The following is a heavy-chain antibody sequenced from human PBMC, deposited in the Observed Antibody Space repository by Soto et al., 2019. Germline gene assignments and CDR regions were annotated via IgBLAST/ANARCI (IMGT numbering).Heavy chain of an antibody. CDR3: ARARYSNYPYFDY. CDR2: ISAYNGNT. J-gene: IGHJ4*02. D-gene: IGHD4-4*01. CDR1: GYTLTRYG. V-gene: IGHV1-18*01. Sequence: ASVKGACKASGYTLTRYGGSWVRKAPGQGLEWMGWISAYNGNTNYAQKLQGRVTMTTDTSTSTAYMELRSLRSDDTAVYYCARARYSNYPYFDYWGQGTLVTVSS.